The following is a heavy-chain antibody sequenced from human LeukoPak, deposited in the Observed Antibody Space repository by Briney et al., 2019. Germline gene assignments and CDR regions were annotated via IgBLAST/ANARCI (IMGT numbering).Heavy chain of an antibody. CDR1: GFTFNIYW. CDR3: ARNMGDY. V-gene: IGHV3-7*04. Sequence: PGGSLRLSCAASGFTFNIYWMSWVRQAPGKGLEWVANINQDGSEKNYVDSVKGRFTISRDNAKNSLYLQMNSLRAEDTAVYYCARNMGDYWGQGTLVTVSS. D-gene: IGHD2/OR15-2a*01. CDR2: INQDGSEK. J-gene: IGHJ4*02.